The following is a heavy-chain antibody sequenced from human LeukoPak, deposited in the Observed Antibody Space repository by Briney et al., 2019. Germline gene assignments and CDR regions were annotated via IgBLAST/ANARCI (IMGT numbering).Heavy chain of an antibody. V-gene: IGHV1-8*01. CDR3: ARRKIAAAGISDY. J-gene: IGHJ4*02. D-gene: IGHD6-13*01. CDR1: GYTFTSYD. CDR2: MNPNSGNT. Sequence: GASVKVSCKASGYTFTSYDINWVRQATGQGLEWMGWMNPNSGNTGYAQKSQGRVTMTRNTSISTAYMELSSLRSEDTAVYYCARRKIAAAGISDYWGQGTLVTVSS.